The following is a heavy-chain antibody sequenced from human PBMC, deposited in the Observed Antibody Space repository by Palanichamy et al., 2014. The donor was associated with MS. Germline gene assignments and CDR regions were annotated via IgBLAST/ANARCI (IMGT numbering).Heavy chain of an antibody. CDR1: GFTFSGSA. CDR3: HPAHCSGGGCVNWFDP. V-gene: IGHV3-73*02. Sequence: EVQLVESGGGLVQPGGSLKLSCAASGFTFSGSAMHWVRQASGKGLEWVARIKDKANNYATAYAASVRGRFTISRDDSKNTAYLQMNSLKIDDTAVYYCHPAHCSGGGCVNWFDPWGQGTLVTVSS. J-gene: IGHJ5*02. CDR2: IKDKANNYAT. D-gene: IGHD2-15*01.